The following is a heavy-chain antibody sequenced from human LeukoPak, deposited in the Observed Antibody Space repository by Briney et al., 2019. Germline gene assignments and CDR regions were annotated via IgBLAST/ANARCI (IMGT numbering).Heavy chain of an antibody. CDR3: IVFGDSNH. D-gene: IGHD4-17*01. Sequence: ETLSLTCAVYGGSFSGYYWSWVRQAPGKGLEWVSAIHTSGGTCYADSVKGRFTISRDTSKNTLYLQINSLRVEDTAVYYCIVFGDSNHWGQGTLVTVSS. V-gene: IGHV3-53*01. CDR1: GGSFSGYY. J-gene: IGHJ5*02. CDR2: IHTSGGT.